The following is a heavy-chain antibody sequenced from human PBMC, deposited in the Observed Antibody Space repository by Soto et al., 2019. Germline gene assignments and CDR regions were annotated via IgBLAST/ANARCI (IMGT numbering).Heavy chain of an antibody. D-gene: IGHD2-15*01. CDR2: IYTSGST. V-gene: IGHV4-4*07. Sequence: QVQLQESGPGLVKPSETLSLTCTVSGGSISSYYWSWIRQPAGKGLEWIGRIYTSGSTNYNPSLQSRVTMSVDTSKNQFSLKLSSVTAADTAVYYCAREVVRWRDDAFDIWGQGTMVTVSS. J-gene: IGHJ3*02. CDR3: AREVVRWRDDAFDI. CDR1: GGSISSYY.